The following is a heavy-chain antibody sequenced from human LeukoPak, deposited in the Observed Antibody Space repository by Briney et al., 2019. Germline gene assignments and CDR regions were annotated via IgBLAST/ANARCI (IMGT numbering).Heavy chain of an antibody. Sequence: GGSLRLSCAASGFTFSSYWMSWVRQAPGKGLEWVANIKQDGSEKYYVDSVKGRFTISRDSAKNSLYLQMNSLRAEDTAVYYCARDSLGDGYNFDYWGQGTLVTVSS. J-gene: IGHJ4*02. D-gene: IGHD5-24*01. CDR3: ARDSLGDGYNFDY. CDR1: GFTFSSYW. V-gene: IGHV3-7*01. CDR2: IKQDGSEK.